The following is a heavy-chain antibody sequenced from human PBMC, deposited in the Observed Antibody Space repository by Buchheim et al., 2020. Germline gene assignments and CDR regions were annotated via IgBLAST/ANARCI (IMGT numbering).Heavy chain of an antibody. CDR1: GFTFSSYA. CDR2: ISYDGSNK. D-gene: IGHD6-13*01. CDR3: ARAADDSSWYGYYFDY. Sequence: QVQLVESGGGVVQPGRSLRLSCAASGFTFSSYAMHWVRQAPGKGLEWVAVISYDGSNKYYADSVKGRFTISRDNSKNPLYLQMNSLRAEDTAVYYRARAADDSSWYGYYFDYWGQGTL. V-gene: IGHV3-30*04. J-gene: IGHJ4*02.